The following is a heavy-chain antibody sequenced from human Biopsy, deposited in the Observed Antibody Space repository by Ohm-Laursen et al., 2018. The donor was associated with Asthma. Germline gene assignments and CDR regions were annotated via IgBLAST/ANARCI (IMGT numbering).Heavy chain of an antibody. Sequence: SETLSLTCAVYGGSFSAYYWSWIRQPPGKGLEWIAEINHSGSTNYNPSLKSRVTISVDTSKNQFSLKLSSVTAADTAVYYCARVVGGYCSSTSCYGGYYYGMDVWGQGTTVTVSS. CDR2: INHSGST. V-gene: IGHV4-34*01. D-gene: IGHD2-2*01. CDR3: ARVVGGYCSSTSCYGGYYYGMDV. CDR1: GGSFSAYY. J-gene: IGHJ6*02.